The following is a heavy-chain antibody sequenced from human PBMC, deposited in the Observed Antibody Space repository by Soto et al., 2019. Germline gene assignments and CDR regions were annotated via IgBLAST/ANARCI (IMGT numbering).Heavy chain of an antibody. CDR2: INRDGTAT. V-gene: IGHV3-74*01. CDR1: GFTFTGNW. J-gene: IGHJ5*02. Sequence: EVQLVESGGSLVQPGGSLRLSCAASGFTFTGNWMHWVRQGPGKGLVWVARINRDGTATTYADSVTGRFTISRDNSKNTLSLQMNSLGAEDTAVYYCATVGTGSYNGFDPWGQGTMVTVSS. D-gene: IGHD1-26*01. CDR3: ATVGTGSYNGFDP.